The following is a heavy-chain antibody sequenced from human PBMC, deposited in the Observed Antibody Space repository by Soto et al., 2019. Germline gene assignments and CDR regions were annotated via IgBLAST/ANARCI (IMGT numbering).Heavy chain of an antibody. Sequence: QVQLQESGPGLVKPSQTLSLTCNVSGGSIGDGLYYWTWIRQHPGKGLEWIGYTFNGGGTYNPSLESRVTISVDLSKNLFSLKLSSVTAADTATYYCARDLKGYSYGPGWFDPWGQGALVTVSS. CDR1: GGSIGDGLYY. J-gene: IGHJ5*02. CDR2: TFNGGGT. CDR3: ARDLKGYSYGPGWFDP. V-gene: IGHV4-31*03. D-gene: IGHD5-18*01.